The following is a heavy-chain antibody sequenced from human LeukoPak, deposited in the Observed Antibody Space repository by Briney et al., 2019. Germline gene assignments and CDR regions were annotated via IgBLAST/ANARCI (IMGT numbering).Heavy chain of an antibody. D-gene: IGHD3-22*01. CDR2: IWYDGSNK. Sequence: GGSLRLSCAASGFTFSDYGMYWVRPAPAKGLEWVSNIWYDGSNKYYLDSLRGRFTISRDNSKNTLYLQMNHLRAEDTAVYYCARDLRGGHYDSSGFFGGLDYWGQGTLVTVSS. CDR3: ARDLRGGHYDSSGFFGGLDY. V-gene: IGHV3-33*01. CDR1: GFTFSDYG. J-gene: IGHJ4*02.